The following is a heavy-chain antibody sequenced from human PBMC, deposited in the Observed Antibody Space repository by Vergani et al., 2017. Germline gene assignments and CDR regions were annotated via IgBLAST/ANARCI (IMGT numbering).Heavy chain of an antibody. V-gene: IGHV4-61*02. CDR3: ARETVVTSWDGYRFHYMDV. D-gene: IGHD3-16*02. Sequence: QVQLQESGPGLVKPSQTLSLTCSVSGGAVNSGSNFWTWIRQPAGKGLEWIGRTSTDGRTNYNPSLESRVTVSVDTSKTQFSLRLTSVTAEDTAVYYCARETVVTSWDGYRFHYMDVWGKGTTVTVSS. CDR2: TSTDGRT. J-gene: IGHJ6*03. CDR1: GGAVNSGSNF.